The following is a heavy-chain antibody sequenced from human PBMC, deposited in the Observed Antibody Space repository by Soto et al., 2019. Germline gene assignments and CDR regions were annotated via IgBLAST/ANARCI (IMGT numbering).Heavy chain of an antibody. J-gene: IGHJ4*02. V-gene: IGHV3-23*01. CDR1: GFTFSSSA. Sequence: EVQLLESGGGLVQPGGSLRLSCAASGFTFSSSAMNWVRQAPGKGLEWVSVISGSGESTYYADSVKGRFTISRDNSKNTLYLQMNSLRAEDTAVYYCAKSGRNQLLCLFDYWGQGTLVSVSS. CDR2: ISGSGEST. CDR3: AKSGRNQLLCLFDY. D-gene: IGHD2-2*01.